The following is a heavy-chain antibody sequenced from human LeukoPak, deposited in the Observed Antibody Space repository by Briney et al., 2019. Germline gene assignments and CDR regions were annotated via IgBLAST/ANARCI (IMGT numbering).Heavy chain of an antibody. D-gene: IGHD3-3*01. CDR2: IIGTGST. CDR3: AAGLASGYQPIPFDY. J-gene: IGHJ4*02. CDR1: GGSFSSYY. Sequence: SETLSLTCAVYGGSFSSYYGTWIRQPPGKGLELIGEIIGTGSTKYNSSLKSRLTISVDTSKNQFSLSLDSVTAADTAVYYCAAGLASGYQPIPFDYWGQGTLVTVSS. V-gene: IGHV4-34*12.